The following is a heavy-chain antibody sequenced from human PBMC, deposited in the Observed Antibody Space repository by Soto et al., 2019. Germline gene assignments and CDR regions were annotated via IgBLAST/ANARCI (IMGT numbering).Heavy chain of an antibody. CDR2: IIPIFGTA. D-gene: IGHD3-10*01. Sequence: SVKVSCKASGGTFSSYAISWVRQAPGQGLEWMGGIIPIFGTANYAQKFQGRVTITADESTSTAYMELSSLRSEDTAVYYCARARPSMVRGVIGYYYYYGMDVWGQGTTVTVSS. CDR1: GGTFSSYA. J-gene: IGHJ6*02. V-gene: IGHV1-69*13. CDR3: ARARPSMVRGVIGYYYYYGMDV.